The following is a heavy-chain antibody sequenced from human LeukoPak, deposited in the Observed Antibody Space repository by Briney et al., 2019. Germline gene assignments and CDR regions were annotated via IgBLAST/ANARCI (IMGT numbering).Heavy chain of an antibody. CDR3: ARDSSGYYDY. CDR2: IYCTGST. J-gene: IGHJ4*02. CDR1: GGSIGAYY. Sequence: SETLSLTCTVSGGSIGAYYWSWIRQPPGKGLEWIGYIYCTGSTNYNPSLKSRVTISLDTSKNQFSLKLSSVTAEDTAVYYCARDSSGYYDYWGQGTLVTVSS. V-gene: IGHV4-59*01. D-gene: IGHD3-22*01.